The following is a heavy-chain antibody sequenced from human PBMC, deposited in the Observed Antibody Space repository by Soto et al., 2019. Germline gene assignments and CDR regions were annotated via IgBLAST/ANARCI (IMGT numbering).Heavy chain of an antibody. V-gene: IGHV3-74*01. CDR2: IKGDGSIT. J-gene: IGHJ6*02. CDR3: ARGIRGHYGKDV. Sequence: EVQLVESGGGLVQPGGSLRLSCAASGFTFSDYWIHWVRQAPGKGLMWVSRIKGDGSITNYADSVKGRFTVSRDNAKNTLYLQMNSLTAEDTALYYCARGIRGHYGKDVWGQGTSVSVSS. D-gene: IGHD3-10*01. CDR1: GFTFSDYW.